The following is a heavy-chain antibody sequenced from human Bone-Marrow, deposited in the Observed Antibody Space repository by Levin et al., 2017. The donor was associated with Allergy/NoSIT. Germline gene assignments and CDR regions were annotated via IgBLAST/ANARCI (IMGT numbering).Heavy chain of an antibody. J-gene: IGHJ4*02. D-gene: IGHD4-23*01. Sequence: GSLRLSCAVSSGSISSTNWWSWVRQPPGKGLEWIGEIHHSGSTNYNPSVKTRVTMSVDKSNNQFSLHLTSVTAADTAVYYCAVVGGNSAAFFHWGQGTLVTVSS. CDR3: AVVGGNSAAFFH. CDR1: SGSISSTNW. CDR2: IHHSGST. V-gene: IGHV4-4*02.